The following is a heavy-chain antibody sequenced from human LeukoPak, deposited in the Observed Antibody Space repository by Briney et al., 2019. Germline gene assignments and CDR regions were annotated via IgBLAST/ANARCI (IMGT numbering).Heavy chain of an antibody. D-gene: IGHD1-26*01. J-gene: IGHJ4*02. V-gene: IGHV1-46*01. CDR3: ARDSGSYSGFDC. Sequence: ASVKVSCKASGYTFTSYYMHWVRQAPGQGLEWMGIINPSTAATSYAQKFQGRVTMTRDTSTSTVYMELSSLRSEDTAVYYCARDSGSYSGFDCWGQGTLVTVSS. CDR1: GYTFTSYY. CDR2: INPSTAAT.